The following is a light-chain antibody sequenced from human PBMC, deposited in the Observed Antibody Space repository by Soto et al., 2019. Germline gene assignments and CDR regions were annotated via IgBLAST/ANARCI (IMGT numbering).Light chain of an antibody. J-gene: IGLJ1*01. CDR3: SSYVNNDSVFV. CDR2: EVT. Sequence: QSVLSQPPSASGSPGQSVTISCTGTSSDVGGYNYVAWYQQHPGKAPKVLIYEVTKRPSGVPDRFSGSKSGNTASLTVSGLRAEDEADYFCSSYVNNDSVFVFGTGTKVTVL. V-gene: IGLV2-8*01. CDR1: SSDVGGYNY.